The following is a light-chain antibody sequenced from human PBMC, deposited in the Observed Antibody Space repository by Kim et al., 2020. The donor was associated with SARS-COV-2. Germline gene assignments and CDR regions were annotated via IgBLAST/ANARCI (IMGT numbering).Light chain of an antibody. CDR2: QDS. J-gene: IGLJ1*01. CDR1: QLGDKY. CDR3: QAWDSSTANV. V-gene: IGLV3-1*01. Sequence: SYELTQPPSVSVSPGQTASITCSGDQLGDKYACWYQQKPGQSPVLVIYQDSKRPSGIPERFSGSNSGNTATLTISGTQAMDEADYYCQAWDSSTANVFGTPTKVTVL.